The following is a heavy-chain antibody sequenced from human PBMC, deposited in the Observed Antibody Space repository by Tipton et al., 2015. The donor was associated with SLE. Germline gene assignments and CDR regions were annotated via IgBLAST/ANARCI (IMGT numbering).Heavy chain of an antibody. D-gene: IGHD4-23*01. V-gene: IGHV4-59*12. CDR2: IYYSGST. CDR3: ARDYGGNSGGLDI. J-gene: IGHJ3*02. CDR1: GGSISSYY. Sequence: TLSLTCTVSGGSISSYYWSWIRQPPGKGLEWIGYIYYSGSTNYNPSLKSRVTISVDTSKNQFSLKMSSVTAADTAVYYCARDYGGNSGGLDIWGQGTMVTVSS.